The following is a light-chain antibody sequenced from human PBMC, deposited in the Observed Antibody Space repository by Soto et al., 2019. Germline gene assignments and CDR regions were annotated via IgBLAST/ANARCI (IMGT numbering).Light chain of an antibody. CDR3: QSYDGSLSGWGL. Sequence: QSVLTQPPSVSGAPGQRVSISCTGSNTNIGAGYDVNWYQQLPGTAPKLLIYANINRPSGVPDRFSGSKSGASAFLVITGLQAEDEADYYCQSYDGSLSGWGLFGGGTKLTVL. V-gene: IGLV1-40*01. J-gene: IGLJ2*01. CDR2: ANI. CDR1: NTNIGAGYD.